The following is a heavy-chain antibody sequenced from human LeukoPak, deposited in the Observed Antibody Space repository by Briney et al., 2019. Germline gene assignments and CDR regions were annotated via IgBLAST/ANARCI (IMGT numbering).Heavy chain of an antibody. Sequence: GASVKVSCKASGSTFTGYYIHWVRQAPGQGLEWMGWFNSNSGGTNYAQKFQGRVTMTRDTSISTAYMELSRLRSDDTAVYYCAARRGFDWGQGTMVTVSS. V-gene: IGHV1-2*02. J-gene: IGHJ3*01. CDR2: FNSNSGGT. D-gene: IGHD2-15*01. CDR3: AARRGFD. CDR1: GSTFTGYY.